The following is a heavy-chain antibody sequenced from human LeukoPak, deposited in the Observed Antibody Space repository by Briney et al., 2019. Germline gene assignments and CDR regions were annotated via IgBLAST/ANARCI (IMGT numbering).Heavy chain of an antibody. D-gene: IGHD5-12*01. V-gene: IGHV3-21*01. Sequence: GGSLRLSCAASGFTFSSYSMNWVRQAPGKGLEWVSSISSSSSYIYYADSVKGRFTISRDNAKNSLYLQMNSLRAEDTAVYYCARVKVATTIFDYWGQETLVTVSS. CDR1: GFTFSSYS. J-gene: IGHJ4*02. CDR3: ARVKVATTIFDY. CDR2: ISSSSSYI.